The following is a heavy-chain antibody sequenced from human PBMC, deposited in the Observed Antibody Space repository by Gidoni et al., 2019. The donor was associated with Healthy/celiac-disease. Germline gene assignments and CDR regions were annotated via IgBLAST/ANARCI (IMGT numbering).Heavy chain of an antibody. CDR2: ISGSGGST. Sequence: EVQLLESGGGLVQPGGSLSLSCTASGFTFSSYAMSWVRQAPGKGLEWVSAISGSGGSTYYADSVKGRFTISRDNSKNTLYLQMNSLRAEDTAVYYCAKSIVATMGFDYWGQGTLVTVSS. J-gene: IGHJ4*02. V-gene: IGHV3-23*01. CDR3: AKSIVATMGFDY. CDR1: GFTFSSYA. D-gene: IGHD5-12*01.